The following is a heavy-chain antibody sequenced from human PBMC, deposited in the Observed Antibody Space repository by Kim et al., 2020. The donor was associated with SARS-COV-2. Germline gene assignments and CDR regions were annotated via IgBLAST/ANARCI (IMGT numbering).Heavy chain of an antibody. V-gene: IGHV3-23*01. CDR2: ISHSGGGT. CDR1: GFPFNRYA. CDR3: AKGGYSGSYYLCDY. D-gene: IGHD1-26*01. Sequence: GGSLRLSCAASGFPFNRYAMNWVRQAPGKGLEWVSTISHSGGGTYYADSVKGRFTVSRDNSKNTLYLQMSSLRAEDTAIYYCAKGGYSGSYYLCDYWGQG. J-gene: IGHJ4*02.